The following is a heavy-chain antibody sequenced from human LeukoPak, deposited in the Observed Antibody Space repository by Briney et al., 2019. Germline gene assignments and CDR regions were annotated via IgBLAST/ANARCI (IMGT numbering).Heavy chain of an antibody. CDR1: GYSINSGYY. D-gene: IGHD4-23*01. Sequence: SETLSLTCTVSGYSINSGYYWSWIRQPPGKGLEWIGEINHSGSTNYNPSLKSRVTISVDTSKNQFSLKLSSVTAADTAVYYCARRLRVNLLDYWGQGTLVTVSS. V-gene: IGHV4-34*01. J-gene: IGHJ4*02. CDR3: ARRLRVNLLDY. CDR2: INHSGST.